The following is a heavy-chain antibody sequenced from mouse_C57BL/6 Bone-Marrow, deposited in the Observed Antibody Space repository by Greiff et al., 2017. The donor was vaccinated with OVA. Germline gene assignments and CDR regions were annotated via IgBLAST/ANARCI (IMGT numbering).Heavy chain of an antibody. CDR2: ISSGGDYI. J-gene: IGHJ4*01. Sequence: EVQVVESGAGFVKPGGSLKLSCAASGFTFSSYAMSWVRQTPEKRLEWVAYISSGGDYIYYADTVKGRFTISRDNARNTLYLQMSSLKSEDTAMYYCTRDGYYAMDYWGQGTSVTVSS. CDR3: TRDGYYAMDY. V-gene: IGHV5-9-1*02. CDR1: GFTFSSYA. D-gene: IGHD2-3*01.